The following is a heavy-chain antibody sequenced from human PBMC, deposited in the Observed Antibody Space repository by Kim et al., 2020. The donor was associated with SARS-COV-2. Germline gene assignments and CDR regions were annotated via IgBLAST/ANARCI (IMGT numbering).Heavy chain of an antibody. CDR2: IRSKAYGGTT. CDR3: TSDDFWSGYPDY. V-gene: IGHV3-49*03. CDR1: GFTFGDYA. Sequence: GGSLRLSCTASGFTFGDYAMSWFRQAPGKGLEWVGFIRSKAYGGTTEYAASVKDRFTISRDDSKSIDYLQMNSLKTEESAVYYCTSDDFWSGYPDYWGQGTLVTVSS. J-gene: IGHJ4*02. D-gene: IGHD3-3*01.